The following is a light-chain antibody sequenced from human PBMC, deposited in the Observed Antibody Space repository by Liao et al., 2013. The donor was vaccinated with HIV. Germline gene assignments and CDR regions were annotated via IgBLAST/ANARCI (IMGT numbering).Light chain of an antibody. CDR3: QVWDSSSDLGV. CDR1: KLGDKY. CDR2: DDT. J-gene: IGLJ2*01. Sequence: YELTQPSSVSVSPGQTASITCYGDKLGDKYVSWYQQKPGQSPILVIYDDTKRPSGIPERFSGSNSGNTATLTISRVEAGDEADYYCQVWDSSSDLGVFGGGTKLTVL. V-gene: IGLV3-1*01.